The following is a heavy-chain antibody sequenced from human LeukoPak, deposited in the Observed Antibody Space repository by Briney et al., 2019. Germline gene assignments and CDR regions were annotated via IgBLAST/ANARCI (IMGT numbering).Heavy chain of an antibody. J-gene: IGHJ5*02. D-gene: IGHD1-26*01. CDR2: TYYRSKWFT. V-gene: IGHV6-1*01. CDR3: ARAIRVGWFDP. CDR1: GDSVSSNNVA. Sequence: SQTLSLTCAISGDSVSSNNVAWHWIRPSPSRGFESLGRTYYRSKWFTDYAVSGRSRLTNNPDPSKNHFSLQLNSVTPEDTAVYYCARAIRVGWFDPWGQGTLVTVSS.